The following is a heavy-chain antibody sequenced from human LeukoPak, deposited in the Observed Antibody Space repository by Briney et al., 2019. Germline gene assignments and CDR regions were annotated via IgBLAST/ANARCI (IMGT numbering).Heavy chain of an antibody. J-gene: IGHJ6*02. D-gene: IGHD6-19*01. Sequence: PGGSLRLSCAASGFTFSSYAMHWVRQAPGKGLEWVAVISYDGSNKYYADSVKGRFTISRDNSKNTLYLQMNSLRAEDTAVYYCANSPVAGTYYYYGMDVWGQGTTVTVSS. CDR3: ANSPVAGTYYYYGMDV. V-gene: IGHV3-30-3*01. CDR2: ISYDGSNK. CDR1: GFTFSSYA.